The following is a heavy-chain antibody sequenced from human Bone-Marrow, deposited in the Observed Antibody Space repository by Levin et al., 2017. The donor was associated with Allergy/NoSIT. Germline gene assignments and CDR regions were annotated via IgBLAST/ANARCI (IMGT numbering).Heavy chain of an antibody. Sequence: PGASVKVSCSVTGYLLTELSIHWVRQAPGKGPEWMGGFNREEGKPLYTQTYQGRVTLTEDTSANTAYMELTSLNSADTAVYYCATGIYCHTTSCSSGYWYFDLWGRGTLVTVSS. D-gene: IGHD2/OR15-2a*01. J-gene: IGHJ2*01. V-gene: IGHV1-24*01. CDR1: GYLLTELS. CDR3: ATGIYCHTTSCSSGYWYFDL. CDR2: FNREEGKP.